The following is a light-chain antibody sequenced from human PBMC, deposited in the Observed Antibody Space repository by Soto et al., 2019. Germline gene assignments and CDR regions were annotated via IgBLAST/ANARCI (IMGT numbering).Light chain of an antibody. CDR1: QSVSSSY. CDR2: DAS. J-gene: IGKJ5*01. CDR3: QQYGSSPIT. Sequence: EIILTQSPATLSLSPGERATLYCGASQSVSSSYVAWYQHRPGLAPRLLIHDASSRATGIPDRFSGTKSGTDFTLTIRRLEPEDAAVYYCQQYGSSPITFGQGTRLEIK. V-gene: IGKV3D-20*01.